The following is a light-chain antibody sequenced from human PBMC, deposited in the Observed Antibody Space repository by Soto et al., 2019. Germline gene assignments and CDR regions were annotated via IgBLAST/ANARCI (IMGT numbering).Light chain of an antibody. J-gene: IGKJ3*01. CDR2: DAS. CDR1: QSVSSY. CDR3: QQRSNGPFT. V-gene: IGKV3-11*01. Sequence: EIVLTLSPATLSLSPGERATLSCRASQSVSSYLAWYQQKPGQAPRLLIYDASSRATGIPARFSGSGSGTDFTLTISSLEPEDFAVYYCQQRSNGPFTFGPGTKV.